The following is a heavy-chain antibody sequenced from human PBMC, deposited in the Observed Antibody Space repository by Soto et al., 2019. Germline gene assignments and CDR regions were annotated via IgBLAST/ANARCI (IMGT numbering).Heavy chain of an antibody. CDR1: GCSISSGGFS. CDR2: IYHIGST. CDR3: ATLPPRIEVTVLPIPT. V-gene: IGHV4-30-2*01. J-gene: IGHJ5*02. D-gene: IGHD2-15*01. Sequence: SETLSLTCAVSGCSISSGGFSWSWIRQPPGKGLEWIGYIYHIGSTNYNPSLRGRVTISVDKSNNQFSLTLKYVTAADTAVYYCATLPPRIEVTVLPIPTWGQGTLVTVSS.